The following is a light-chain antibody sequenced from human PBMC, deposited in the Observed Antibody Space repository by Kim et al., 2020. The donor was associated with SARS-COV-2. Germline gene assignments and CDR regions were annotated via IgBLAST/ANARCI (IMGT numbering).Light chain of an antibody. CDR3: LQGTHWPRT. CDR1: QSLVHSDGNTY. V-gene: IGKV2-30*02. Sequence: DVVMTQSPLSLPVTLGQPASISCRSSQSLVHSDGNTYLSWFQQRPGQSPRRLIYEVSNRDSGVPDRFSGSGSGTDFTLKISRVEAEDVAVYYCLQGTHWPRTFGPGTKVDIK. CDR2: EVS. J-gene: IGKJ3*01.